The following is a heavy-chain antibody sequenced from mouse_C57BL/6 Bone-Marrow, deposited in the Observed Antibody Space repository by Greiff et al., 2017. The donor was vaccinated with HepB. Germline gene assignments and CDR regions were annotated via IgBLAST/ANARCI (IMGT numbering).Heavy chain of an antibody. V-gene: IGHV1-5*01. D-gene: IGHD1-1*01. J-gene: IGHJ2*01. Sequence: VQLQQSGTVLARPGASVKMSCKTSGYTFTSYWMHWVKQRPGQGLEWIGAIYPGNSDTSYNQKFKGKAKLTAVTSASTAYMELSSLTNEDSAVYYCTGYFDYYGSSRGYWGQGTTLTVSS. CDR1: GYTFTSYW. CDR3: TGYFDYYGSSRGY. CDR2: IYPGNSDT.